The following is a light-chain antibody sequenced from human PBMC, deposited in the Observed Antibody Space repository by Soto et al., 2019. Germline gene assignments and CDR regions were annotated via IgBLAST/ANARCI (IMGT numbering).Light chain of an antibody. V-gene: IGLV1-40*01. CDR3: QSYDTSLRGWV. Sequence: QLVLTQPPSVSGAPGQRVTISCTGSSSNIGAGYDVHWYQQLPGTAPKLLMFDNTNRPSGVPDRFSGSRSGTSASLAITGLQAEDEADYYCQSYDTSLRGWVFGGGTKLTVL. CDR2: DNT. J-gene: IGLJ3*02. CDR1: SSNIGAGYD.